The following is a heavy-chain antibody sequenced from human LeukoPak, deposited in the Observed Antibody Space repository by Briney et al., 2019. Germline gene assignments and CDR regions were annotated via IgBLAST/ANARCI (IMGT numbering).Heavy chain of an antibody. Sequence: GSLRLSCEASGFTFSIYWMTWVRQAPGKGLEWVANIEPDGSEKYYVDSVKGRFTISRDNPKNSLYLQMNSLTAEDTGVYYCARDGRTFPHWGQGTLVTVSS. CDR2: IEPDGSEK. J-gene: IGHJ4*02. CDR1: GFTFSIYW. V-gene: IGHV3-7*04. D-gene: IGHD2/OR15-2a*01. CDR3: ARDGRTFPH.